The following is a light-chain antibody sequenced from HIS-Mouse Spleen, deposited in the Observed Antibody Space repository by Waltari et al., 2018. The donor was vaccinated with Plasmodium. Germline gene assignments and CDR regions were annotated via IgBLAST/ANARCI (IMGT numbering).Light chain of an antibody. Sequence: QSALTQPASVSGSPGQSITISCTGPSSDVGGYNSVSWYQQHPGNAPKLMIYEVSNRPSGVSNRFSGSKSGNTASLTISGLQAEDEADYYCSSYTSSSTWVFGGGTKLTVL. CDR2: EVS. V-gene: IGLV2-14*01. CDR3: SSYTSSSTWV. CDR1: SSDVGGYNS. J-gene: IGLJ3*02.